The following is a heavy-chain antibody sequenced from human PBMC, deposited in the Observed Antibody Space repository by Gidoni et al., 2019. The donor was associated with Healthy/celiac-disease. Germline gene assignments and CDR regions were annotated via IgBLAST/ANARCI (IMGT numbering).Heavy chain of an antibody. V-gene: IGHV3-30*18. D-gene: IGHD1-26*01. CDR3: AKGFLRGWELPRNAFDI. J-gene: IGHJ3*02. CDR2: ISYDGSNK. Sequence: QVQLVESGGGVVQPGRSLRLSCEDSGFTFRRSGMHWVRQAPGNGLEWVAVISYDGSNKYYADSVKGRFTISRDNSKNTLYLQMNSLRAEDTAVYYCAKGFLRGWELPRNAFDIWGQGTMVTVSS. CDR1: GFTFRRSG.